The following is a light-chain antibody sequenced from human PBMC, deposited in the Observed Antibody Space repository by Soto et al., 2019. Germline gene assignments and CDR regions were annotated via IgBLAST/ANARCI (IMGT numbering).Light chain of an antibody. CDR3: QQYYDWPIT. V-gene: IGKV3-15*01. CDR1: QSVSSD. CDR2: GAS. Sequence: EIVMTQSPATLSVSPGESATLSCRASQSVSSDLAWYQQKPGQAPRLLMYGASTRATGFPDRSSGRGSGTEFTLTISSLHSEDFAVYYCQQYYDWPITFGQGTRLEIK. J-gene: IGKJ5*01.